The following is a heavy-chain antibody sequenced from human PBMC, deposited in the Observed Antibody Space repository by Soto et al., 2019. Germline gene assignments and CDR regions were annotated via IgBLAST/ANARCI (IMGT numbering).Heavy chain of an antibody. CDR3: GANTVTTEGEYGMAV. CDR2: IYYSGST. J-gene: IGHJ6*02. V-gene: IGHV4-39*01. D-gene: IGHD4-17*01. CDR1: GGSISSSSYY. Sequence: SETLSLTCTVSGGSISSSSYYWGWIRQPPGKGLEWIGSIYYSGSTYYNPSLKSRVTISVDTSKNQFSLKLSSVTAADTAVYYCGANTVTTEGEYGMAVWGQGTTVPVSS.